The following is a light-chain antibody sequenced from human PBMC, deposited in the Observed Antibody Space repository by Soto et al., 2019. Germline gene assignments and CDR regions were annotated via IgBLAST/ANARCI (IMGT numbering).Light chain of an antibody. V-gene: IGKV1-39*01. Sequence: DIQLIQSPSSLSASVGDRVTITCHTSQRVSSYLNWYQQKPGKAPKLLINAVSTLHSGVPSRFSGSGSDTDFTLTISSLQPEDSGTYYCKQSYTTPSWTFGQGTKVEI. CDR2: AVS. CDR1: QRVSSY. CDR3: KQSYTTPSWT. J-gene: IGKJ1*01.